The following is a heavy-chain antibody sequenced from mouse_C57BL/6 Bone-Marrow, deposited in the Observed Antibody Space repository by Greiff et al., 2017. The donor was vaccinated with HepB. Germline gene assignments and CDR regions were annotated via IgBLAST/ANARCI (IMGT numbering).Heavy chain of an antibody. Sequence: QVQLKQSGPELVKPGASVKLSCKASGYTFTSYDINWVKQRPGQGLEWIGWIYPIDGSKKYNEKFKGKATLTVDTSSSTAYMELHSLTSEDSAVYFCARLGRQLRPSFAYWGQGTLVTVSA. CDR1: GYTFTSYD. CDR2: IYPIDGSK. J-gene: IGHJ3*01. CDR3: ARLGRQLRPSFAY. V-gene: IGHV1-85*01. D-gene: IGHD3-2*02.